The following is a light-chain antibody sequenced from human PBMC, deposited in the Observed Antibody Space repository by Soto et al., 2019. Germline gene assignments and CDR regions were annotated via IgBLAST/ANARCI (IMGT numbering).Light chain of an antibody. CDR1: QSISSY. CDR3: QQTYSSPYI. CDR2: TAS. Sequence: DIQMTQSPSSLSASLGDRVTITCRASQSISSYLNWYQQKPGKAPKLLIYTASTLQSGVPSRFSGSGSGSDVTLTISGLQPEEFATYYCQQTYSSPYIFGQGTRLEI. V-gene: IGKV1-39*01. J-gene: IGKJ2*01.